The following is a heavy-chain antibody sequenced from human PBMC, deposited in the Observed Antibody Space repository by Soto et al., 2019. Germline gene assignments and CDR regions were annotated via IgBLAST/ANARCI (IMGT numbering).Heavy chain of an antibody. CDR1: GGSFSGFY. D-gene: IGHD2-2*03. CDR2: INHSGST. J-gene: IGHJ4*02. Sequence: SETLSLTCAVYGGSFSGFYWSWIRQPPGKGLEWIGEINHSGSTNYNPSLKSRVTISVDTSKNQFSLKLSSVAAADTAVYYCVDGYFDYWGQGTLVTVSS. V-gene: IGHV4-34*01. CDR3: VDGYFDY.